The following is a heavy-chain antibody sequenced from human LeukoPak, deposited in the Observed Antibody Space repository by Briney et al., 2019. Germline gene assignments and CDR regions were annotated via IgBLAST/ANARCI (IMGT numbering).Heavy chain of an antibody. V-gene: IGHV4-31*03. Sequence: SQTLSLTCTVSGGSISSGGYYWSWIRQHPGKGLEWIGYIYYSGSTYYNPSLKSRVTISVDTSKNQFSLKLSSVTAADRAVYYCARAQGDGYNLDYWGQGTLVTVSS. CDR2: IYYSGST. J-gene: IGHJ4*02. CDR3: ARAQGDGYNLDY. D-gene: IGHD5-24*01. CDR1: GGSISSGGYY.